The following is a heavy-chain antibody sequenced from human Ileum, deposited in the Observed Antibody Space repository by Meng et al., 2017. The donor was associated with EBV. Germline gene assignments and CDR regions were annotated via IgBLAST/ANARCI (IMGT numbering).Heavy chain of an antibody. J-gene: IGHJ4*02. D-gene: IGHD6-19*01. Sequence: QGQLQGSGPGLGKPSETLSLTGSVSGGSVSSGGNYWSWIRQPPGKGLEWIGYIYNSGSTNYNPSLKSRVTISVDTSKNQFSLKLSSVTAADTAVYYCARDGYSSGSDWGQGTLVTVSS. CDR2: IYNSGST. V-gene: IGHV4-61*08. CDR3: ARDGYSSGSD. CDR1: GGSVSSGGNY.